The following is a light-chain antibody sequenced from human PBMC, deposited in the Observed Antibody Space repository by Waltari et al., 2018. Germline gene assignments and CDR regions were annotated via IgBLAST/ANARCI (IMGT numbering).Light chain of an antibody. J-gene: IGKJ5*01. Sequence: EIVLTQSPATLSLSPGERAALSCRSSQAISSSLAWYQQKPGQAPRLLIDDASSRATGIPARFSGSGSGTDFTLTISSLEPEDFAVYYCQQRHNWPVTFGQGTRLEIK. CDR2: DAS. V-gene: IGKV3-11*01. CDR3: QQRHNWPVT. CDR1: QAISSS.